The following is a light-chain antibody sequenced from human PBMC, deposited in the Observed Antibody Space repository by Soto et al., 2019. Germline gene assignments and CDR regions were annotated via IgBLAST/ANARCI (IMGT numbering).Light chain of an antibody. Sequence: DIVMTQSPVSLPVTPGDPASISCRSSQSLLHSSGHNFLDWYMQKPGQSPQLLIYLSSNRASGVPDRFSGSASGTDFTLKISRVEAEDIGVYYCMQALQTPITFGQGTRLEIK. CDR1: QSLLHSSGHNF. CDR2: LSS. J-gene: IGKJ5*01. V-gene: IGKV2-28*01. CDR3: MQALQTPIT.